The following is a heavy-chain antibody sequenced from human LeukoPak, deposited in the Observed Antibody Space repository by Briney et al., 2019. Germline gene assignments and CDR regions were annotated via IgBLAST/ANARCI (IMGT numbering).Heavy chain of an antibody. D-gene: IGHD6-19*01. CDR3: AGGLYSSGWLFDY. J-gene: IGHJ4*02. V-gene: IGHV1-46*01. Sequence: ASVKVSRKASGYTFTNYYMHWVRQAPGQGLEWMGIINPSGGSTTYAQKFQGRVTMTRDTSTSTVYMELSSLRSEDTAMYYCAGGLYSSGWLFDYWGQGTLVTVAS. CDR2: INPSGGST. CDR1: GYTFTNYY.